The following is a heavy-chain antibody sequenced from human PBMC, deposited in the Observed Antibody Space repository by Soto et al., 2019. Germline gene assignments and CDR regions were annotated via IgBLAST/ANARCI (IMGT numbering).Heavy chain of an antibody. CDR2: IYYSGST. CDR3: ARQDDFGGNSLYFDY. CDR1: GGSISSGGYY. Sequence: QVQLQESGPGLVKPSQTLSLTCTVSGGSISSGGYYWSWIRQHPGKGLEWIGYIYYSGSTYYNPSLKSRVTISVDTSKNQFSLKLSSVTAADTAVYYCARQDDFGGNSLYFDYWGQGTLVTVSS. D-gene: IGHD2-21*02. J-gene: IGHJ4*02. V-gene: IGHV4-31*03.